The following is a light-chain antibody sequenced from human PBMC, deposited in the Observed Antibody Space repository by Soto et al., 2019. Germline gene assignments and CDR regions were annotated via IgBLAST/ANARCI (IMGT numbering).Light chain of an antibody. Sequence: QSVLTQPPSVSAAPRQQVTISCSGGSSHIGKNYVSWYQQLPGTAPKLLIYEDDKRPSGTPDRFSGSKSGTSATLDITGLQTGDEADYYCGTWDDSLSAYVFGTGTKVTVL. J-gene: IGLJ1*01. CDR1: SSHIGKNY. V-gene: IGLV1-51*01. CDR3: GTWDDSLSAYV. CDR2: EDD.